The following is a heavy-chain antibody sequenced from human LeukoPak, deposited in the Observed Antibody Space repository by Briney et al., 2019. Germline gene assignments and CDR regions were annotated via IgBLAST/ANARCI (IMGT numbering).Heavy chain of an antibody. Sequence: GGSLRLSCAVSGFTFSSYWMTWVRQAPGKGLEWVASIKEDGSEKYYEDSVKGRFTISRDNAKNSLSLQMNSVRDEDTAVYYCARGVSRAFDYWGQGTLVTVSS. D-gene: IGHD6-13*01. V-gene: IGHV3-7*02. J-gene: IGHJ4*02. CDR1: GFTFSSYW. CDR2: IKEDGSEK. CDR3: ARGVSRAFDY.